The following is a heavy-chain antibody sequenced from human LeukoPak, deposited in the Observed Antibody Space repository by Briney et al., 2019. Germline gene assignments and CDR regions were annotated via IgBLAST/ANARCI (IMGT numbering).Heavy chain of an antibody. V-gene: IGHV4-39*07. J-gene: IGHJ6*02. CDR2: IYYSGST. CDR1: GGSISSSSYY. D-gene: IGHD5-18*01. CDR3: ARDRVRVQLWTYYYYGMDV. Sequence: PSETLSLTCTVSGGSISSSSYYWGWIRQPPGKGLEWIGSIYYSGSTYYNPSLKSRVTISVDTSKNQFSLKLSSVTAADTAVYYCARDRVRVQLWTYYYYGMDVWGLGTTVTVSS.